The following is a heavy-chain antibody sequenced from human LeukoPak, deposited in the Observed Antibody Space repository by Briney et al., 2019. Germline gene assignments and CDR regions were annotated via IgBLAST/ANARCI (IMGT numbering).Heavy chain of an antibody. CDR2: ISGSGSTK. CDR1: GFTFSRFE. V-gene: IGHV3-48*03. D-gene: IGHD4-23*01. CDR3: ARDYGGVMFDY. J-gene: IGHJ4*02. Sequence: GGSLRLSCAASGFTFSRFEMNWVRQGPGKGLEWVSSISGSGSTKYYAETAKGRFTISRDNGKNSLYLQMNSLRAEDTAVYYCARDYGGVMFDYWGQGTLVTVSS.